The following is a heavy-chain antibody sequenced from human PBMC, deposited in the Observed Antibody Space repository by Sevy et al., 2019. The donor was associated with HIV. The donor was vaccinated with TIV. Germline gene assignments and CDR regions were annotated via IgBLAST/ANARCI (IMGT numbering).Heavy chain of an antibody. CDR1: GYTFTGYY. Sequence: ASVKVSCKASGYTFTGYYMHWVRQAPGQGLEWMGWINPNSGGTNYAQKFQGGVTMTRDTSISTAYMELSRLRSDDTAVYYCARVSMAPYYDFWSGSHASYGMDVWGQGTTVTVSS. J-gene: IGHJ6*02. CDR3: ARVSMAPYYDFWSGSHASYGMDV. V-gene: IGHV1-2*02. D-gene: IGHD3-3*01. CDR2: INPNSGGT.